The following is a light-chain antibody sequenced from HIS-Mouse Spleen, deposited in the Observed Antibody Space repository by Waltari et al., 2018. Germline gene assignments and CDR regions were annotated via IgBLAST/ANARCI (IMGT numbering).Light chain of an antibody. Sequence: QSALTQPAAVSGSPGQSITVSCTGTSSDDGGYNYVSWYQQNPGNAPKLMIYDVSNRPSGVSNRFSGSKSGNTASLTISGLQAEDEADYYCSSYTSSSTYVFGTGTKVTVL. J-gene: IGLJ1*01. CDR2: DVS. CDR3: SSYTSSSTYV. V-gene: IGLV2-14*03. CDR1: SSDDGGYNY.